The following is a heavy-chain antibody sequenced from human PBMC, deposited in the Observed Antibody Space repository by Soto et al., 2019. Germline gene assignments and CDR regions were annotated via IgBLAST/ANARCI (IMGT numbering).Heavy chain of an antibody. J-gene: IGHJ4*02. CDR1: VYIITIKA. CDR3: ASTLYGDNVDS. Sequence: ASVKLTSKSPVYIITIKAINCARQANGQGLEWMGWMNPNSGNAGYAQKFQGRVTMTRNTSISTAYMELSSLRSEDTAVYYCASTLYGDNVDSWGQGTLVTVS. V-gene: IGHV1-8*01. CDR2: MNPNSGNA. D-gene: IGHD4-17*01.